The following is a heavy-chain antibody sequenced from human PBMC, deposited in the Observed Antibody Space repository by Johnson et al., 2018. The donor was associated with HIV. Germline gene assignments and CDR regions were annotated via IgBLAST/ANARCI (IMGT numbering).Heavy chain of an antibody. CDR2: IGTIAGDT. J-gene: IGHJ3*02. CDR3: AGDTPGYLDAFDI. CDR1: GFTFSHYD. Sequence: VQLVESGGGLVQPGGSLRLSCAASGFTFSHYDMHWVRQVTGKGLQWVSAIGTIAGDTFYSASVKGRFTISRDNSKNTLYLQMNSLRAEDTAVYYCAGDTPGYLDAFDIWGQGTMVTVSS. V-gene: IGHV3-13*01. D-gene: IGHD1-1*01.